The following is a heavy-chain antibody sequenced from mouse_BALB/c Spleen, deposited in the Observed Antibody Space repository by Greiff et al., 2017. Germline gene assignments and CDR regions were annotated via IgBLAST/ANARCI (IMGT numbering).Heavy chain of an antibody. Sequence: QVQLKQSGPGLVAPSQSLSITFTVSGFSLTSYGVHWVRQPPGKGLEWLGVIWAGGSTNYNSALMSRLSISKDNSKSQVFLKMNSLQTDDTAMYYCTRDRGGSSLNWYFDVWGAGTTVTVSS. CDR3: TRDRGGSSLNWYFDV. J-gene: IGHJ1*01. CDR1: GFSLTSYG. V-gene: IGHV2-9*02. CDR2: IWAGGST. D-gene: IGHD1-1*01.